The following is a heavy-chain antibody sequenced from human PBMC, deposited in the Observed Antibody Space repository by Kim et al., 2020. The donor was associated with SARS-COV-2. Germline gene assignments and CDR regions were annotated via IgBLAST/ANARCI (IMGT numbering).Heavy chain of an antibody. J-gene: IGHJ4*02. CDR2: ISSSSSYI. CDR3: ARVPTRIAVAGTLDY. CDR1: GFTFSSYS. D-gene: IGHD6-19*01. Sequence: GGSLRLSCAASGFTFSSYSMNWVRQAPGKGLEWVSSISSSSSYIYYADSVKGRFTISRDNAKNSLYLQMNSLRAEDTAVYYCARVPTRIAVAGTLDYWGQGTLVTVSS. V-gene: IGHV3-21*01.